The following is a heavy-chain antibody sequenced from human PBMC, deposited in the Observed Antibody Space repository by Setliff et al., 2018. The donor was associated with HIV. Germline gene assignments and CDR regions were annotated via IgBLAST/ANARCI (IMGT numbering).Heavy chain of an antibody. V-gene: IGHV4-59*11. D-gene: IGHD2-8*02. CDR1: GVSISSHY. Sequence: SETLSLTCTVSGVSISSHYWSWIRQPPGKGLEWIGNIYYSGSTNYNPSLKSRVTISVDTSKNQFSLKLNSVTAADTAVYYCTVYNTGSSKDHYWGQGTPVTVSS. CDR2: IYYSGST. CDR3: TVYNTGSSKDHY. J-gene: IGHJ4*02.